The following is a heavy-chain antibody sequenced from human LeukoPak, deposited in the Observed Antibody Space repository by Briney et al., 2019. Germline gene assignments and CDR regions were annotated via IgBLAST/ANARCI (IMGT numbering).Heavy chain of an antibody. CDR2: INPSGGST. D-gene: IGHD2-21*02. Sequence: ASVKVSCKASGGTFSSYAISWVRQAPGQGLEWMGIINPSGGSTSYAQKFQGRVTMTRDTSTSTVYMELSSLRSEDTAVYYCARDQLQENLGGDHFDYWGQGTLVTVSS. CDR1: GGTFSSYA. J-gene: IGHJ4*02. CDR3: ARDQLQENLGGDHFDY. V-gene: IGHV1-46*01.